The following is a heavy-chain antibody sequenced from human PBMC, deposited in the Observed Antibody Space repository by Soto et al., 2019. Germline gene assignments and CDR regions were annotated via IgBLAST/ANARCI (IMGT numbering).Heavy chain of an antibody. Sequence: PGGSLRLSCAASGFTFSSYAMHWVRQAPGKGLEWVAVISYDGSNKYYADSVKGRFTISRDNSKNTLYLQMNSLRAEDTAVYYCARVRHYYDSSGYQPYYYGMDVWGQGTTVTVSS. CDR1: GFTFSSYA. CDR2: ISYDGSNK. CDR3: ARVRHYYDSSGYQPYYYGMDV. J-gene: IGHJ6*02. D-gene: IGHD3-22*01. V-gene: IGHV3-30-3*01.